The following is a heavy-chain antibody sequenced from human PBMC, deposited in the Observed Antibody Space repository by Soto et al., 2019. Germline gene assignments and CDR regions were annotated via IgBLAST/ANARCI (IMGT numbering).Heavy chain of an antibody. D-gene: IGHD4-17*01. J-gene: IGHJ5*02. CDR2: ISFDGNNK. V-gene: IGHV3-30*18. CDR1: GFTFSSYG. Sequence: QVQLVESGGGVVQPGRSLRLSCAASGFTFSSYGMHWVRQAPGKGLEWVAVISFDGNNKYSAYSVKGRFTISRDNSKNTLHLQMNSLRTEDTAVYYCAKDPDYGDSPSWFDPWGQGTQVTVSS. CDR3: AKDPDYGDSPSWFDP.